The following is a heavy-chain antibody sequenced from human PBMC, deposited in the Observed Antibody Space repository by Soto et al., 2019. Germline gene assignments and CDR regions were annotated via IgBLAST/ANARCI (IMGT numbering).Heavy chain of an antibody. CDR3: ARGRSDSAGSSFGRRRDV. J-gene: IGHJ6*02. V-gene: IGHV4-61*01. CDR2: TFVTGAT. Sequence: QVQLQESGPGLVKSSETLSLICFVSGEALGSGQSYWNWIRQAPGKGLEWIGQTFVTGATKYSSSLKRRVTMSGETTKSQISLTMTSVTAAGSATYFCARGRSDSAGSSFGRRRDVWGQGTTVTVSS. CDR1: GEALGSGQSY. D-gene: IGHD3-10*01.